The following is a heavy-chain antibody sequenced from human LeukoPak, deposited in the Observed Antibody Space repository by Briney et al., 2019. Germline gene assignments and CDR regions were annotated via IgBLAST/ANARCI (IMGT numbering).Heavy chain of an antibody. Sequence: SGGSLRLSCAASGFTFAGCAMSWVRQAPGKGLEWVSTFGRSGAGTFYADSVKGRLTISRDNSKNTLYLQMNSRRAEDTAEYYCAKRDSSGSNYFAYWGQGALVTVSS. D-gene: IGHD6-19*01. CDR1: GFTFAGCA. CDR2: FGRSGAGT. CDR3: AKRDSSGSNYFAY. V-gene: IGHV3-23*01. J-gene: IGHJ4*02.